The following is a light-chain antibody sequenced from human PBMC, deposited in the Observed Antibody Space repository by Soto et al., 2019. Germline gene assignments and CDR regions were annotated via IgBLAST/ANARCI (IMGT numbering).Light chain of an antibody. V-gene: IGKV3-20*01. CDR2: AAS. Sequence: EIVLTQSPGTLSLSPGERVTLSCRASQSVYSDFLAWYQQKPGQAPRLLIYAASTRATGIPDRFSGSGSGTDFTLTISRLESEDFALYYCHQYGRSPRTFGQGTKVEIK. CDR3: HQYGRSPRT. J-gene: IGKJ1*01. CDR1: QSVYSDF.